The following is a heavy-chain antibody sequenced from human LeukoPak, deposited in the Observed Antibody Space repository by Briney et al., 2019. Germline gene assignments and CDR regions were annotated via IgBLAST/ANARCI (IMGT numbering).Heavy chain of an antibody. CDR2: MSPNSGNT. CDR3: ARGVTAGVDF. D-gene: IGHD6-25*01. CDR1: GYTFTTYD. J-gene: IGHJ4*02. V-gene: IGHV1-8*01. Sequence: ASVKLSCKASGYTFTTYDINWVRQATGQGLEWMGWMSPNSGNTGYAQKFQGRVIMTRDTSINTAYMELSSLTSEDTAVYFCARGVTAGVDFWGQGTLVTVSS.